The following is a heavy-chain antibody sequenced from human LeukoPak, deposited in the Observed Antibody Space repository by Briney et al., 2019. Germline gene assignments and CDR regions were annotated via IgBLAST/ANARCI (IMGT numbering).Heavy chain of an antibody. CDR2: IYYTGST. Sequence: SETLSLTCTVSGDSITGYYRSWIRQPPGKGLEWIGYIYYTGSTDYNPSLKSRVTISVDTSKNQFSLKLKSVTAADTAVYYCARHERHSGSYYYDYWGQGTLVTVSS. D-gene: IGHD1-26*01. J-gene: IGHJ4*02. CDR3: ARHERHSGSYYYDY. V-gene: IGHV4-59*08. CDR1: GDSITGYY.